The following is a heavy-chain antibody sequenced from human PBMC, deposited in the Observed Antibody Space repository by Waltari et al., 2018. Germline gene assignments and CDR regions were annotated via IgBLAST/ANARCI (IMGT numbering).Heavy chain of an antibody. CDR1: GYTFTSYG. Sequence: QVQLVQSGAEVKKPGASVKVSCKASGYTFTSYGISWVRQAPGQGLEWMGGIIPIFGTANYAQKFQGRVTITADESTSTAYMELSSLRSEDTAVYYCASRMGRGWYYYGMDVWGQGTTVTVSS. CDR3: ASRMGRGWYYYGMDV. V-gene: IGHV1-69*13. D-gene: IGHD6-19*01. J-gene: IGHJ6*02. CDR2: IIPIFGTA.